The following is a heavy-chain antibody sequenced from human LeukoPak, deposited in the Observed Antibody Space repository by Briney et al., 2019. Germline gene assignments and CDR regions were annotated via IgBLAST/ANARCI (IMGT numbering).Heavy chain of an antibody. V-gene: IGHV3-48*03. CDR3: ARARGGSGSYYKGGWFDP. D-gene: IGHD3-10*01. CDR2: ISSSGSTI. J-gene: IGHJ5*02. CDR1: GFTFSSYE. Sequence: GGSLRLSCAASGFTFSSYEMNWVRQAPGKGLEWVSYISSSGSTIYYADSVKGRFTISRDNAKNSLYPQMNSLRAEDTAVYYCARARGGSGSYYKGGWFDPWGQGTLVTVSS.